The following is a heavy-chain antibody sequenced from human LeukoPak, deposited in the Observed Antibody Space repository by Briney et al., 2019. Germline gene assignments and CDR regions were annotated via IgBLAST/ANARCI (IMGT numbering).Heavy chain of an antibody. D-gene: IGHD2-21*01. CDR2: IIPIFGTA. J-gene: IGHJ5*02. CDR1: GGTFSSYA. Sequence: ASVKVSCKASGGTFSSYAISWVRQAPGQGLEWMGGIIPIFGTANYAQKFQGRVTITADESTSTAYMELSRLTSDDTAVYYCARDYGPYPGCSWFDPWGQGTLVTVSS. V-gene: IGHV1-69*13. CDR3: ARDYGPYPGCSWFDP.